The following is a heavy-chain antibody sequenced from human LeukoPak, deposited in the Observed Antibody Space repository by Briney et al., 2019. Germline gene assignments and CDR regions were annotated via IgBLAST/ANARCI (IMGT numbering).Heavy chain of an antibody. CDR3: AKGSKEVLFTRDHHMDV. D-gene: IGHD3-3*01. CDR2: INHSGST. J-gene: IGHJ6*03. CDR1: GGSFSGYY. V-gene: IGHV4-34*01. Sequence: SETLSLTCAVYGGSFSGYYWSWIRQPPGKGLEWIGEINHSGSTNYNPSLKSRVTISVDTSKNQFSLKLSSVTAEDTAVYYCAKGSKEVLFTRDHHMDVWGKGTTVT.